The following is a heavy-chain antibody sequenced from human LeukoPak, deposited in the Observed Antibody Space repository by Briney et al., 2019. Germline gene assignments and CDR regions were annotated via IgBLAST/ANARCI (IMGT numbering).Heavy chain of an antibody. CDR1: GGSFSGYY. CDR3: ARIKAYYYYYGMDV. V-gene: IGHV4-59*08. Sequence: SETLSLTCAVYGGSFSGYYWSWIRQPPGKGLEWIGYIYYSGSTNYNPSLKSRVTISVDTSKNQFSLKLSSVTAADTAVYYCARIKAYYYYYGMDVWGQGTTVTVSS. CDR2: IYYSGST. J-gene: IGHJ6*02.